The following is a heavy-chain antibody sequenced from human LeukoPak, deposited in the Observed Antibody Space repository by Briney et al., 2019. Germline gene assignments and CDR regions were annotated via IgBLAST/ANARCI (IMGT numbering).Heavy chain of an antibody. V-gene: IGHV3-23*01. CDR2: ISGSGGST. J-gene: IGHJ4*02. D-gene: IGHD7-27*01. CDR3: AKDSNWGSDYYFDY. Sequence: GGSLRLSCAASGFTFSSYAMSWVRQAPGKGLEWVSAISGSGGSTYYADSVKGRFTIPRDNSKNTLYLQMNSLRAEDTAVYYCAKDSNWGSDYYFDYWGQGTLVTVSS. CDR1: GFTFSSYA.